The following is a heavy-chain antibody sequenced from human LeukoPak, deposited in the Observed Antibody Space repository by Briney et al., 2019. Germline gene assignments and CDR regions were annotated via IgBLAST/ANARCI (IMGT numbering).Heavy chain of an antibody. CDR3: AKDRFDSSSWGSFDY. CDR2: ISGSGGST. Sequence: GGSLRLSCAASGFTFSGYAMSWVRQAPGKGLEWVSAISGSGGSTYYADSVKGRFTISRDNSKNTLYLQMNSLRAEDTAVYYCAKDRFDSSSWGSFDYWGQGTLVTVSS. J-gene: IGHJ4*02. D-gene: IGHD6-13*01. CDR1: GFTFSGYA. V-gene: IGHV3-23*01.